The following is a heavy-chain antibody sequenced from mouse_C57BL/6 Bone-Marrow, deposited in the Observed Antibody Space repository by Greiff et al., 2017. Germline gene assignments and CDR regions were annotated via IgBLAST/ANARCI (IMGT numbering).Heavy chain of an antibody. CDR3: ALYYGYDEDYFDY. CDR1: GYTFTSYW. CDR2: IYPGSGST. D-gene: IGHD2-2*01. Sequence: QVQLQQPGAELVKPGASVKMSCTASGYTFTSYWITWVKQRPGQGLEWIGDIYPGSGSTNYNEKFKSKATLTVDTSSSTAYMQLSGLTSEDSAVYYCALYYGYDEDYFDYWGQGTTLTVSS. V-gene: IGHV1-55*01. J-gene: IGHJ2*01.